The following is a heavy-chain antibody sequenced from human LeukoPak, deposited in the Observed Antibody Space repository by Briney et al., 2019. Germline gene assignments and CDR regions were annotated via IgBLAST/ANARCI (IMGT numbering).Heavy chain of an antibody. CDR3: ARDDAADHQEVWFDP. D-gene: IGHD6-13*01. CDR1: GFTFSSYS. V-gene: IGHV3-21*01. CDR2: ISSSSSYI. Sequence: GGSLRLSCAASGFTFSSYSMNWVRQAPGKGLEWVSSISSSSSYIYYADSVKGRFTISRDNAKNSLYLQMNSLRAEDTAVYYCARDDAADHQEVWFDPWGQGTLVTVSS. J-gene: IGHJ5*02.